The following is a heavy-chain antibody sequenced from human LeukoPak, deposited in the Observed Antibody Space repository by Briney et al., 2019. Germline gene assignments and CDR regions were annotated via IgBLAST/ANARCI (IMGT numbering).Heavy chain of an antibody. CDR3: AKGSGDGIYYYYMDV. D-gene: IGHD7-27*01. CDR1: GFPFTNAW. V-gene: IGHV3-7*03. CDR2: IKQDGSEK. Sequence: GGSLRLSCAASGFPFTNAWMSWVRQAPGKGLEWVANIKQDGSEKYYVDSVKGRFTISRDNTKKSLYLQMNSLRPEDMALYYCAKGSGDGIYYYYMDVWGTGTMVTVSS. J-gene: IGHJ6*03.